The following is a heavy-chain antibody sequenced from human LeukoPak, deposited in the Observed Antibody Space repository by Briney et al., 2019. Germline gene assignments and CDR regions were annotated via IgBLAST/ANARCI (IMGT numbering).Heavy chain of an antibody. CDR2: IYSGGST. CDR3: AKAPYPTSHRSLYFDY. D-gene: IGHD2-2*02. Sequence: QSGGSLRLSCAASGFTVSSNYMSWVRQAPGKGLEWVSVIYSGGSTYYADSVKGRFTISRDNSKNTLYLQMNSLRAEDTALYYCAKAPYPTSHRSLYFDYWGQGTLVTVSS. CDR1: GFTVSSNY. V-gene: IGHV3-53*01. J-gene: IGHJ4*02.